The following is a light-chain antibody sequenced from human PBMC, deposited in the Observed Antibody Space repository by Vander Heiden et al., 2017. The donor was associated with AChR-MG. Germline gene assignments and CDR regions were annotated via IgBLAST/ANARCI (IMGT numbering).Light chain of an antibody. V-gene: IGKV3-20*01. CDR1: QSVSSSS. J-gene: IGKJ5*01. Sequence: DIVLTQSPGTLSFSPGERATLSCRASQSVSSSSLAWYQHKPGQAPRILFYGASDKANGIPDRFSASGSGTDFTLTISRLEPEDFAIYYCQQYESTPPITFGQGTRLEIK. CDR3: QQYESTPPIT. CDR2: GAS.